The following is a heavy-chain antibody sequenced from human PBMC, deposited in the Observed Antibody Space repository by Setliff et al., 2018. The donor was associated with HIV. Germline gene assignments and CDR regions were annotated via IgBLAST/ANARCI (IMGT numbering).Heavy chain of an antibody. Sequence: GASVKVSCKASGFTFTEYYIHWVRQAPGQGLEWMGWVSPHGGYTSYAKKFQGRITMTRDTSISTAYMELSSLTSEDTAVYYCARGKGVGGVIITGGLDVWGKGTTVTVSS. CDR3: ARGKGVGGVIITGGLDV. CDR1: GFTFTEYY. V-gene: IGHV1-2*02. D-gene: IGHD3-10*01. J-gene: IGHJ6*04. CDR2: VSPHGGYT.